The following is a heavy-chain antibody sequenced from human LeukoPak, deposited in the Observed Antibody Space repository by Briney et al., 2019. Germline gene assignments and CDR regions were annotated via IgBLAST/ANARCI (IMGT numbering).Heavy chain of an antibody. Sequence: SETLSLTCTVSGYSISSGYYWGWIRQPPGKGLEWIGSIYHSGSTYYNPSLKSRVTISVDTSKIQFSLKLSSVTAADTAVYYCASYLWFGEFHFDYWGQGTLVTVSS. D-gene: IGHD3-10*01. J-gene: IGHJ4*02. V-gene: IGHV4-38-2*02. CDR2: IYHSGST. CDR3: ASYLWFGEFHFDY. CDR1: GYSISSGYY.